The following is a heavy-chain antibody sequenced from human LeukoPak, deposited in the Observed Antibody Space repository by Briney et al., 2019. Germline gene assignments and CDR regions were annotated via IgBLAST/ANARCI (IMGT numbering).Heavy chain of an antibody. D-gene: IGHD4-17*01. J-gene: IGHJ4*02. CDR2: IYYSGST. CDR3: ARTTATTVTGIGGYYFDY. CDR1: GGSINSGDYY. Sequence: SQTLSLTCTVSGGSINSGDYYWNWIRQPPGKGLEWIGYIYYSGSTYYNPSPKSRVTISVDTSKNQFSLKMSSVTAADTAVYYCARTTATTVTGIGGYYFDYWGQGTLVTVSS. V-gene: IGHV4-30-4*01.